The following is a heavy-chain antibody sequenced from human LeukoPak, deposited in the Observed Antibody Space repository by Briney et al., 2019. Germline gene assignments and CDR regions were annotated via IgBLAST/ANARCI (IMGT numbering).Heavy chain of an antibody. CDR1: GYTFTSYD. CDR3: ARTYCGGGSCYYYFDY. D-gene: IGHD2-15*01. Sequence: ASVKVSCKASGYTFTSYDINWVRQATGQGLEWMGWMNPNSGNTGYAQKFQGRVTMTRNTSISTAYMELSSLRSEDTAVYYCARTYCGGGSCYYYFDYWGRGTLVTVSS. V-gene: IGHV1-8*01. CDR2: MNPNSGNT. J-gene: IGHJ4*02.